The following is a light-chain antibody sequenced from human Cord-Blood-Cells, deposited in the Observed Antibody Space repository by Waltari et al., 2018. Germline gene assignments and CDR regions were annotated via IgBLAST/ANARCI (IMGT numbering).Light chain of an antibody. Sequence: DIVMTQSPDSLAVSLGERATIHYKSSQSVLYSSNNKNYLAWYQQKPGQPPKLLIYGASTRESGVPDRFSGSGSGTDFTLTISSLQAEDVAVYYCQQYYSTPFTFGPGTKVDIK. V-gene: IGKV4-1*01. CDR3: QQYYSTPFT. J-gene: IGKJ3*01. CDR2: GAS. CDR1: QSVLYSSNNKNY.